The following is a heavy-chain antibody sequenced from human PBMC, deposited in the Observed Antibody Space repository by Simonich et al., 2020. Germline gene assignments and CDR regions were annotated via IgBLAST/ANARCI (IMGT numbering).Heavy chain of an antibody. Sequence: QVQLVQSGAEVKKPGASVKVSCKASGYTFTSYGISWVRHAPGQGLEWMGWISAKNGNTNYAQQLQGRGTMTTDTSTSTAYMELRSLRSDDTAVYYCARSTTGTTAFDIWGQGTMVTVSS. CDR2: ISAKNGNT. D-gene: IGHD1-1*01. CDR1: GYTFTSYG. CDR3: ARSTTGTTAFDI. J-gene: IGHJ3*02. V-gene: IGHV1-18*01.